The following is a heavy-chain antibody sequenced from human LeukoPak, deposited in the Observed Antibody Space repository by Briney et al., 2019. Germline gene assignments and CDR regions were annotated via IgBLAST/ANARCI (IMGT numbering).Heavy chain of an antibody. CDR1: GYTLTIYG. D-gene: IGHD3-22*01. CDR3: ARDLAHDYYDSSYAAFDV. CDR2: ISGYNGNT. V-gene: IGHV1-18*01. J-gene: IGHJ3*01. Sequence: ASVKVSCKASGYTLTIYGIAWVRQAPGQGLEWMGWISGYNGNTNYAQKLQGRVTTTTDTSTSTAYMELRSLRSDDTAMYYCARDLAHDYYDSSYAAFDVWGQGTMVTVSS.